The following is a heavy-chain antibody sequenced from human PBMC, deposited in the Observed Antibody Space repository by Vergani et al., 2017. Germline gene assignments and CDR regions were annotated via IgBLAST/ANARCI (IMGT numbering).Heavy chain of an antibody. Sequence: QVQLVESGGGVVQPGRSLRLSCAASGFTFSSYGMHWARQAPGKGLEWVAVISYDGSNKYYADSVKGRFTISRDNSKNTLYLQMNSLRAEDTAVYYCAKDGTRGYWGQGTLVTVSS. CDR2: ISYDGSNK. V-gene: IGHV3-30*18. CDR3: AKDGTRGY. CDR1: GFTFSSYG. D-gene: IGHD2-8*01. J-gene: IGHJ4*02.